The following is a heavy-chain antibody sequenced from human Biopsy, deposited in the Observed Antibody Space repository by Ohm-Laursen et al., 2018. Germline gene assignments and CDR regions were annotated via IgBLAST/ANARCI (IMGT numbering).Heavy chain of an antibody. D-gene: IGHD3-10*01. CDR2: VTTTSSYI. CDR3: ARDTGTMVRGVLYQ. CDR1: GFDFSDYS. V-gene: IGHV3-21*04. J-gene: IGHJ4*02. Sequence: SLRLSCAASGFDFSDYSMGWVRQAPGKGLEWVSSVTTTSSYIYYADSVKGRFTISRDNAKNSLYLHMNSLRTEDSAFYYCARDTGTMVRGVLYQWGQGTQVTVSS.